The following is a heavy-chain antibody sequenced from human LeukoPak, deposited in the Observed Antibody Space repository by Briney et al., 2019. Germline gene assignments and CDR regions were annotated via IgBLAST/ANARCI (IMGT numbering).Heavy chain of an antibody. CDR2: IYYSGST. V-gene: IGHV4-59*01. J-gene: IGHJ5*02. D-gene: IGHD3-3*01. CDR3: ARTTGEYYDFWSGYYEENWFDP. Sequence: TSETLSLTCTVSGGSISSYYWSWIRQPPGKGLEWIGYIYYSGSTNYNPSLKSRVTISVDTSKNQFSLKLSSVTAADTAVYYRARTTGEYYDFWSGYYEENWFDPWGQGTLVTVSS. CDR1: GGSISSYY.